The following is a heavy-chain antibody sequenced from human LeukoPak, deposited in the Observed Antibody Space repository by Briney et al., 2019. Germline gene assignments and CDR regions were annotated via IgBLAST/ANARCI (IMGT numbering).Heavy chain of an antibody. CDR2: ISGSGGST. V-gene: IGHV3-23*01. J-gene: IGHJ6*02. CDR1: GFTFSSYA. D-gene: IGHD3-3*02. Sequence: GGSLRLSCAASGFTFSSYAMSWVRQAPGKGLEWVSAISGSGGSTYYADSVKGRFTISRDNSKNTLYLQMSSLRAEDTAVYYCAKDSHLSPYGMDVWGQGTTVTVSS. CDR3: AKDSHLSPYGMDV.